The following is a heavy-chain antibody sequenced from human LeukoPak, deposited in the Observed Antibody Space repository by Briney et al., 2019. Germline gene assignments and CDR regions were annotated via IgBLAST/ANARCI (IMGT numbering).Heavy chain of an antibody. V-gene: IGHV3-53*01. J-gene: IGHJ6*03. CDR2: IDIIGTT. CDR1: GFIVSHNY. D-gene: IGHD6-19*01. CDR3: AKDTRPGSGFLHYYYMDI. Sequence: GGSLRLSCAASGFIVSHNYMTWVRQAPGKGLEWVSVIDIIGTTSYADSVKGRFTISRDNSENTLYLQMHSLRTEDTAVYYCAKDTRPGSGFLHYYYMDIWGTGTTVTVSS.